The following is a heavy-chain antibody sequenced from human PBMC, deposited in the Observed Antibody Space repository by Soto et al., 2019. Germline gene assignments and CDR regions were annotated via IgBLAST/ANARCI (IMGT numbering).Heavy chain of an antibody. CDR3: ARALDYYGDYYYGMDV. Sequence: QVPLVQSGAEVKKPGSSVKVSCKASGGTFSSYAISWVRQAPGQGLEWMGGIIPIFGTANYAQKFQGRVTITADESTSTAYMELSSLRSEDTAVYYCARALDYYGDYYYGMDVWGQGTTVTVSS. J-gene: IGHJ6*02. CDR1: GGTFSSYA. V-gene: IGHV1-69*01. D-gene: IGHD3-10*01. CDR2: IIPIFGTA.